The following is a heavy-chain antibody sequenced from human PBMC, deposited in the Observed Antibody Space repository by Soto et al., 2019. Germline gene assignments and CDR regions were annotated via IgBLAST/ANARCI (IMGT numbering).Heavy chain of an antibody. CDR3: ARGGKYCPTGVCSFYGMDV. V-gene: IGHV1-18*01. CDR2: ISAYNGNT. Sequence: QVQLVQSGAEVKKPGASVKVSCKASGYTFTSYGISWVRQAPGQGLEWMGWISAYNGNTNYAQKFQGRVTMTTAPSPSTVYMELRSLRSDDTAVYYCARGGKYCPTGVCSFYGMDVWGQGTTVTVSS. J-gene: IGHJ6*02. CDR1: GYTFTSYG. D-gene: IGHD2-8*01.